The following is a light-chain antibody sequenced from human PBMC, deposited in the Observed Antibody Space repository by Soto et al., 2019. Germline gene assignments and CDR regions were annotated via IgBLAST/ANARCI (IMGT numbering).Light chain of an antibody. J-gene: IGKJ2*01. V-gene: IGKV2-28*01. CDR2: LGS. CDR1: QSLLDGNGYNY. CDR3: MQALQRPYT. Sequence: DDVMAQSPLSLPVSPGESASISCRPSQSLLDGNGYNYLDWYLQKPGQSPQLLIYLGSNRASGVPDRFSGSGSGTHFTLKISRVEAEDVGVYYCMQALQRPYTFGQGTKLQIK.